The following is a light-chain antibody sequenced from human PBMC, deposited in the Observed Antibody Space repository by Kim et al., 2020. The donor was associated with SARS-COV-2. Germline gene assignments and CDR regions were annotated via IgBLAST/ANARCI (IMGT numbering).Light chain of an antibody. V-gene: IGLV3-21*04. CDR1: NSGSKS. CDR3: QVWDSSSDHWV. J-gene: IGLJ3*02. Sequence: APGKTARITCGGNNSGSKSVHWYQQKPGQAPVLVIYYDSDRPSGIPERFSGSNSGNTATLTISRVGAGDEADYYCQVWDSSSDHWVFGGGTQLTVL. CDR2: YDS.